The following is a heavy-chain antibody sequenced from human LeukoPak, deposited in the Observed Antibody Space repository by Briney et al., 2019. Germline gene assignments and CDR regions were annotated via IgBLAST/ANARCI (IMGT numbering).Heavy chain of an antibody. Sequence: SVKVSCKASGYTFTGYYMHWVRQAPGQGLEWMGWIYPNSGATKYAQKFQGRVTVTRDTSISTAYMELSGLRSDDTAVYYCGTLLSNGPFDYWGQGSLVTVSS. CDR2: IYPNSGAT. CDR3: GTLLSNGPFDY. J-gene: IGHJ4*02. V-gene: IGHV1-2*02. CDR1: GYTFTGYY.